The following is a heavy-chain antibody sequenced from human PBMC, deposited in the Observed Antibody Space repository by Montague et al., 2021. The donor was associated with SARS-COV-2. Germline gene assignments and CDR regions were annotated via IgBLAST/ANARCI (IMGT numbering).Heavy chain of an antibody. V-gene: IGHV4-59*08. D-gene: IGHD3-10*01. CDR3: ARAGSGSYSFYYYYGMDV. Sequence: SETLSLTCTVSGGSISSYHWSWIRQPPGKGLEWIGYIYYSGSTNYNPSLKSRVTISVDTSKNQFSLKPSSVTAADTAVYYCARAGSGSYSFYYYYGMDVWGQGTTVTVSS. J-gene: IGHJ6*02. CDR1: GGSISSYH. CDR2: IYYSGST.